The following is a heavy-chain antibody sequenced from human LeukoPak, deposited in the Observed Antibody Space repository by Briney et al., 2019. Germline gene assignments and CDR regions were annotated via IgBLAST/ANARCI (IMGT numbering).Heavy chain of an antibody. V-gene: IGHV3-30*18. J-gene: IGHJ4*02. CDR3: AKDRTAGYDGLVDY. D-gene: IGHD5-12*01. CDR1: GFTFSNYG. CDR2: ISYDGSNK. Sequence: PGRSLRLSCAASGFTFSNYGMHWVRRAPGKGLEWVAVISYDGSNKYYTDSVKGRFTISRDNSKNTLYLQMNSLRAEDTAVYYCAKDRTAGYDGLVDYWGQGTLVTVSS.